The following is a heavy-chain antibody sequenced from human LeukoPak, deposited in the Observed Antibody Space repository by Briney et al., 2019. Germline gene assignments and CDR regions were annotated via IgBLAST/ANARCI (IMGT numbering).Heavy chain of an antibody. V-gene: IGHV3-7*03. Sequence: GGSLRLSCAASGFTFSRYWMSWVRQTPEKGLECVANIKQDGSDKFYVDSVRGRFTISRDNAKNSLYLQMNSLRVEDTALYYCARDPWADSSGFPLHHWGQGTLVTLSS. CDR2: IKQDGSDK. J-gene: IGHJ1*01. D-gene: IGHD3-22*01. CDR1: GFTFSRYW. CDR3: ARDPWADSSGFPLHH.